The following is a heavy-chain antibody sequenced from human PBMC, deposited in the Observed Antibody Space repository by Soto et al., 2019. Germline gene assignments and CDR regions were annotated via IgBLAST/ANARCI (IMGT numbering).Heavy chain of an antibody. CDR3: ARGFLYYYHGMDV. CDR2: VKQDGSEI. Sequence: GGSLRLSCAASGFTFTNLAMNWVRQAPGKGLEWVANVKQDGSEIHYVDSVKGRFTISRDNAKNSVYLQMNSLRAEDTAVYYCARGFLYYYHGMDVWGQGTTVTVSS. CDR1: GFTFTNLA. J-gene: IGHJ6*02. V-gene: IGHV3-7*03.